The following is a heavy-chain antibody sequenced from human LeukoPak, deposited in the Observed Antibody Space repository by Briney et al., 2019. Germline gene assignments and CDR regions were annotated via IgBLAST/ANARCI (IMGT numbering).Heavy chain of an antibody. V-gene: IGHV1-18*01. CDR3: ARDSDTAPFDP. J-gene: IGHJ5*02. CDR1: GYTFTSYG. CDR2: ISAYNGNT. D-gene: IGHD5-18*01. Sequence: GASVKVSCKASGYTFTSYGISWVRQAPGQGLEWMGWISAYNGNTNYAQNLQGRVTMTTDTYTSTAYMELRSLRSEDTAVYYCARDSDTAPFDPWGQGTLVAVSS.